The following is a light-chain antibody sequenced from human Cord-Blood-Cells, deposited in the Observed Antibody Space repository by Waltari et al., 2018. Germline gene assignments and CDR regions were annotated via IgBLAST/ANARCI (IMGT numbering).Light chain of an antibody. CDR1: QSVSSSY. Sequence: EIVLTQSPGTLSLSPGERATLSRRASQSVSSSYLAWYQQKPGQAPRLPIYGASGRATGIPDRFSGSGSGTDFTLTISRLEPEDFAVYYCQQYGSLFGQGTKVEIK. J-gene: IGKJ1*01. V-gene: IGKV3-20*01. CDR2: GAS. CDR3: QQYGSL.